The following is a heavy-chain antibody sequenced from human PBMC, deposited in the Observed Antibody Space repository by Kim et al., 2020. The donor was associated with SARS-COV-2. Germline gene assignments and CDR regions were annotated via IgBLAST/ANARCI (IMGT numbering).Heavy chain of an antibody. CDR1: GGSISSSSYY. J-gene: IGHJ4*02. V-gene: IGHV4-39*01. D-gene: IGHD6-13*01. Sequence: SETLSLTCTVSGGSISSSSYYWGWIRQPPGKGLEWIGSIYYSGSTYYNPSLKSRVTISVDTSKNQFSLKLSSVTAADTAVYYCASSRFATTGIAAAAFDYWGQGTLVTVSS. CDR2: IYYSGST. CDR3: ASSRFATTGIAAAAFDY.